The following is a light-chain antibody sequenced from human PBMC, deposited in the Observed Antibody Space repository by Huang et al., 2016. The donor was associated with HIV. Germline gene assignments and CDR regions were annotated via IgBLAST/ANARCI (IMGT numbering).Light chain of an antibody. V-gene: IGKV3-15*01. CDR2: DSS. CDR1: ESVGSN. J-gene: IGKJ2*01. Sequence: IVMTQSPATLSGSPGERATLSCRASESVGSNLAWYQHKPGQAPRLLIFDSSARASGFPARFSGSGFGTEFTLTISSLQSEDFAVYYCHHYSNWPPAYTFGQGTKLEIK. CDR3: HHYSNWPPAYT.